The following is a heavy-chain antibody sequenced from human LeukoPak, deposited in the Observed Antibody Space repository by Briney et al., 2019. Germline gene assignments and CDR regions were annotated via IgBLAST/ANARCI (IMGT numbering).Heavy chain of an antibody. D-gene: IGHD5-18*01. CDR1: GFTFRNYG. CDR2: ISSGGFST. CDR3: AKNAGYSYGLYYFDY. J-gene: IGHJ4*02. V-gene: IGHV3-23*01. Sequence: QTGGSLRLSCAASGFTFRNYGMNWVRQAPGKGLEWVSGISSGGFSTYYADSVKGRFTVSRDNSKNTLYLQMDSLRVEDSALYFCAKNAGYSYGLYYFDYWGQGTLVTVSS.